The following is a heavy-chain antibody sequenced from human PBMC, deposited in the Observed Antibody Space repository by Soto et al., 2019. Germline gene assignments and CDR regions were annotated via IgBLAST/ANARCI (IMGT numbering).Heavy chain of an antibody. V-gene: IGHV4-59*01. D-gene: IGHD2-21*02. Sequence: QVQLQESGPGLVKPSETLSLTCTVSGGSISSYYWNWIRQPPGRGLEWIGYISYSGSTSYNPSLKSRVTMSVDTSKNQFSLNLSAVPAADTAVYYWATDGGLSCGGDCRVDGFDIWGQGTMVTVSS. CDR2: ISYSGST. CDR3: ATDGGLSCGGDCRVDGFDI. CDR1: GGSISSYY. J-gene: IGHJ3*02.